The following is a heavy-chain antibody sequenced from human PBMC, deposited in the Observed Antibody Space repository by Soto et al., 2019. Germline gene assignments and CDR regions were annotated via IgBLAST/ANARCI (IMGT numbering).Heavy chain of an antibody. J-gene: IGHJ4*02. CDR2: ISYDGSNK. CDR1: GFTFSSYG. Sequence: GGSLRLSCAASGFTFSSYGMHWVRQAPGKGLEWVAVISYDGSNKYYADSVKGRFTISRDNSKNTLYLQMNSLRAEDTAVYYCAKDLKAPGSKGARYFDYWDQETLGTVSS. V-gene: IGHV3-30*18. D-gene: IGHD2-2*01. CDR3: AKDLKAPGSKGARYFDY.